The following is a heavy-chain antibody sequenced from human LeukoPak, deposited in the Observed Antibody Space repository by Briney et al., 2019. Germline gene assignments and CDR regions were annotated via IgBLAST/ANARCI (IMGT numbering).Heavy chain of an antibody. CDR2: ISGSGGST. D-gene: IGHD6-13*01. CDR3: AKERIEAAGTDC. CDR1: GFTFSNGW. J-gene: IGHJ4*02. Sequence: GGSLRLSCAASGFTFSNGWMNWVRQAPGKGLEWVSVISGSGGSTYYADSVKGRFTISRDNSKNTLYLQMNSLRAEDTAIYYCAKERIEAAGTDCWGQGTLVTVSS. V-gene: IGHV3-23*01.